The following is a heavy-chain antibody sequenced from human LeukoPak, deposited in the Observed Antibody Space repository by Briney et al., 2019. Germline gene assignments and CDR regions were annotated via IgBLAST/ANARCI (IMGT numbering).Heavy chain of an antibody. Sequence: SETLSLTCTVSGGSISSYYWSWIRQPPGKGLEWIGYIYYSGSTNYNPSLKSRVTISVDTSKNQFSLKLSSVTAADTAVYYCARALYGSENYYMDVWGKGTTVTVSS. J-gene: IGHJ6*03. CDR2: IYYSGST. D-gene: IGHD3-10*01. CDR1: GGSISSYY. V-gene: IGHV4-59*01. CDR3: ARALYGSENYYMDV.